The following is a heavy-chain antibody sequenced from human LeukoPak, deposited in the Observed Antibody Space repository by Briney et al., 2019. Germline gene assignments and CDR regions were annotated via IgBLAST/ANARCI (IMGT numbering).Heavy chain of an antibody. Sequence: AGGSLRLSCAASGFTFSSYAMSWVRQAPGKGLEWVSYISTSDTTIYYADSVKGRFTISRDNAKNSLYLQMNSLRVEDTAVYYCARGGGSSWCLDCWGQGTLVTVSS. CDR2: ISTSDTTI. J-gene: IGHJ4*02. CDR3: ARGGGSSWCLDC. CDR1: GFTFSSYA. D-gene: IGHD6-13*01. V-gene: IGHV3-48*03.